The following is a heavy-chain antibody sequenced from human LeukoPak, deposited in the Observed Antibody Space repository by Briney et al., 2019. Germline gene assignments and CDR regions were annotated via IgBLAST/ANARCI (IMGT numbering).Heavy chain of an antibody. V-gene: IGHV3-48*03. D-gene: IGHD6-19*01. J-gene: IGHJ5*02. Sequence: GGSLRLSCAASGFTFSRYEMNWVPQAPGKGLERGSYITSSGTTIYYADSVKSRFTLSRDNAKTSLYLQMNSLRAEDTAVYYCARDSSDSSGWYEGWFDPRGEGTLVSVSS. CDR1: GFTFSRYE. CDR2: ITSSGTTI. CDR3: ARDSSDSSGWYEGWFDP.